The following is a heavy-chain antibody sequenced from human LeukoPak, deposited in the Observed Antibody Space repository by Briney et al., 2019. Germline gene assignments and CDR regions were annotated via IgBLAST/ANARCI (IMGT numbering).Heavy chain of an antibody. CDR2: IIPILNIE. V-gene: IGHV1-69*04. Sequence: GSSVKVSCKTSGDTFSSFALTWVRLAPGQGLEWMGRIIPILNIEEYAQRFQGRVTITADTSTSTVYMELSSLRSEDTAIYYCAIRSDGAYCGGDCFYLDYWGQGTLVTVSS. D-gene: IGHD2-21*02. CDR1: GDTFSSFA. CDR3: AIRSDGAYCGGDCFYLDY. J-gene: IGHJ4*02.